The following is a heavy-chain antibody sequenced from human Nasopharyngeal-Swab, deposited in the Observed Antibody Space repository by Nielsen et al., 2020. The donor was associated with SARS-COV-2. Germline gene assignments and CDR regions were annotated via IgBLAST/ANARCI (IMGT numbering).Heavy chain of an antibody. CDR3: ARRGYGGSGSYYFYYYMDV. D-gene: IGHD4-23*01. J-gene: IGHJ6*03. V-gene: IGHV5-51*01. Sequence: SLKVSCKGSGYNFTTYWIGWVRQMPGKGLEWMGIIYPGDSDTRYSPSFQGQVTISADKSISTAYLQWSSLKASDTAMYYCARRGYGGSGSYYFYYYMDVWGKGTTVTVSS. CDR2: IYPGDSDT. CDR1: GYNFTTYW.